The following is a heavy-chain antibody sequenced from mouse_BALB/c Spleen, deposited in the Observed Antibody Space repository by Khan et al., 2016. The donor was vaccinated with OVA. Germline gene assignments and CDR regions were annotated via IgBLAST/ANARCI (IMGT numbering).Heavy chain of an antibody. CDR3: LRSLYYCGSAYEGFAY. D-gene: IGHD1-1*01. V-gene: IGHV1S136*01. Sequence: EVQLQESGPELVKPGASVKMSCKASGYTFTSYVMHWVKQKPGQGLVWSGYISPNNDGSKYNEKFRSKATLTSDISSSTAYMELSSLTSEDSAVYYSLRSLYYCGSAYEGFAYWGQGTLVTVSA. CDR2: ISPNNDGS. J-gene: IGHJ3*01. CDR1: GYTFTSYV.